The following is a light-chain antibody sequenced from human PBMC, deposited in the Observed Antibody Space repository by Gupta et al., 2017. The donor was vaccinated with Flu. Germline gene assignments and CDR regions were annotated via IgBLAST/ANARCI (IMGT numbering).Light chain of an antibody. CDR1: QNVLYSSNNKNY. Sequence: NCKSSQNVLYSSNNKNYLAWYQKKPGQPPKLLIYWASTRESGVPDRFSGSGSGTDFTLTISSLQAEDVAVYYCQQYYSTPRTFGQWTKLEIK. J-gene: IGKJ2*02. CDR2: WAS. V-gene: IGKV4-1*01. CDR3: QQYYSTPRT.